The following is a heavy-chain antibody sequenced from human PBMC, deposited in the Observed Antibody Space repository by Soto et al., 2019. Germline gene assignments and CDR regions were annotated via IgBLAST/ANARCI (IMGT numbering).Heavy chain of an antibody. CDR1: GVTFSNYA. J-gene: IGHJ4*02. Sequence: EVQLLESGGGLVQPGGSLRLSCTVSGVTFSNYAMNWVRQAPGKGLEWDSSLSGSGGTTDYVDSVKGRFIISRDNSKNTLYLLMNSLRAEDTALYYCAKQRADYGSGADTFYFDAWGQGALVTFAS. V-gene: IGHV3-23*01. CDR2: LSGSGGTT. D-gene: IGHD3-10*01. CDR3: AKQRADYGSGADTFYFDA.